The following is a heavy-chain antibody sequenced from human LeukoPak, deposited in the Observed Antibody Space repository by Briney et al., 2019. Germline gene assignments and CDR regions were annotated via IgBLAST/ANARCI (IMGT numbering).Heavy chain of an antibody. CDR1: GGSISRHY. J-gene: IGHJ6*03. CDR3: ATVSAAAGEYYYYMDV. Sequence: NPSETLSLTCTVSGGSISRHYWSWIRQPPAKGLEWIGYIYYSGNTNYNPSLKSRVSMSVDTSKNQFSLNLSSLTASDTAVYYCATVSAAAGEYYYYMDVWGKGTTVTVSS. V-gene: IGHV4-59*11. CDR2: IYYSGNT. D-gene: IGHD6-13*01.